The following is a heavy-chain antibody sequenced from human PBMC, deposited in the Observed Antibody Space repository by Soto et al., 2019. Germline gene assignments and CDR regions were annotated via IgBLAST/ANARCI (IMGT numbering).Heavy chain of an antibody. CDR1: GGSVSSYY. J-gene: IGHJ6*03. Sequence: SETLSLTCTVSGGSVSSYYWSWIRQSPGKGLEWIGYIYYSGSTNYKPSLKSRVTISVDTSKNQFSLKLSSVTAADTAVYYCARDDPDIRGYDYNYYYYMDVWGKGTTVTVSS. D-gene: IGHD5-12*01. CDR3: ARDDPDIRGYDYNYYYYMDV. V-gene: IGHV4-59*02. CDR2: IYYSGST.